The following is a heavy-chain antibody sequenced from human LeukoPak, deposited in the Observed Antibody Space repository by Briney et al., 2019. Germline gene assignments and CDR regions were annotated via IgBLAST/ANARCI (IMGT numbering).Heavy chain of an antibody. CDR1: GFTFSSYA. CDR3: ANLPSGADTYYYYGMDV. J-gene: IGHJ6*02. CDR2: ISGSGGST. D-gene: IGHD3-10*01. Sequence: GASLRLSCAASGFTFSSYAMSWVRQAPGKGLEWVSAISGSGGSTYYADSAKGRFTISRDNSKNTLYLQMNSLRAEDTAVYYCANLPSGADTYYYYGMDVWGQGTTVTVSS. V-gene: IGHV3-23*01.